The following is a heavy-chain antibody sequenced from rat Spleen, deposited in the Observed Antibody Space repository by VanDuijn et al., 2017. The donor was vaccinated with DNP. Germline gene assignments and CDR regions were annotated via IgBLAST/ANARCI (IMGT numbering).Heavy chain of an antibody. V-gene: IGHV5-31*01. CDR2: ISSSGGST. CDR3: VRVRSTGIDFGLDA. CDR1: RFTFNNYW. Sequence: EVQLVESGGGLVQPGRSLKLSCVASRFTFNNYWMTWIRQVPGKGLEWVASISSSGGSTYYPDSVKGRFTISRDNAKNTLYLQMNSLRSEDTATYYCVRVRSTGIDFGLDAWGQGTSVIVSS. D-gene: IGHD1-9*01. J-gene: IGHJ4*01.